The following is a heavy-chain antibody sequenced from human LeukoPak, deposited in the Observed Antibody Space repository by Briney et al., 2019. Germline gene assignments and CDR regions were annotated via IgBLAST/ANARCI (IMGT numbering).Heavy chain of an antibody. Sequence: GGSLRLSCAASGFTFISNAMHWVRQAPGKGLEWVAVISQDGSNKYYADSVKGRFTISRDNSKNTLYLQMNSLRAEDTAVYYCAKDGELLWFGELCYFDYWGQGTLVTVSS. V-gene: IGHV3-30-3*01. CDR2: ISQDGSNK. J-gene: IGHJ4*02. CDR1: GFTFISNA. D-gene: IGHD3-10*01. CDR3: AKDGELLWFGELCYFDY.